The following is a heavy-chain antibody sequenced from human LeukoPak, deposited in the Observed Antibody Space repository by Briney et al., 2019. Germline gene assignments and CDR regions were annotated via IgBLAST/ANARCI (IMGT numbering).Heavy chain of an antibody. CDR2: ISSGGGDT. CDR1: EFTFSNYA. V-gene: IGHV3-23*01. Sequence: GPLRLSCVASEFTFSNYAMNWVRQAPGKGLEWVSTISSGGGDTYIADSVKGRFTISRDNSKYTLYLQMNRLRADDTAVYYCAKAEGATLYYYGVDVWGQGTTVTVSS. CDR3: AKAEGATLYYYGVDV. J-gene: IGHJ6*02.